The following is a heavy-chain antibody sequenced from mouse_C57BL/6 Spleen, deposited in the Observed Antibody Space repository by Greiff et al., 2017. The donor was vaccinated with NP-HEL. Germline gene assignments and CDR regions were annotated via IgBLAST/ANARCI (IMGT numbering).Heavy chain of an antibody. J-gene: IGHJ2*01. CDR3: ARGSGYYGY. CDR2: IDPSDSET. D-gene: IGHD1-1*01. V-gene: IGHV1-52*01. CDR1: GYTFTSYW. Sequence: VQLKQPGAELVRPGSSVKLSCKASGYTFTSYWMHWVKQRPIQGLEWIGNIDPSDSETHYNQKFKDKATLTVDKSSSTAYMQLSSLTSEDSAVYYCARGSGYYGYWGQGTTLTVSS.